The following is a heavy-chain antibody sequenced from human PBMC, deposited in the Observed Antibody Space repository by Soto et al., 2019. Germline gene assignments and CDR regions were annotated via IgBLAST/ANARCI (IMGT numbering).Heavy chain of an antibody. CDR3: AKGGSSSTNYYYYMDV. J-gene: IGHJ6*03. CDR1: GFTFSSYA. V-gene: IGHV3-23*01. Sequence: EVQLLESGGGLVQPGGSLRLSCAASGFTFSSYAMTWVRQAPGKGLEWVSVISGSGGSTYYADSVKGRFTISRDNSKNTLYLQMNSLRAEDTAVYYCAKGGSSSTNYYYYMDVWGKGTTVTVSS. D-gene: IGHD6-13*01. CDR2: ISGSGGST.